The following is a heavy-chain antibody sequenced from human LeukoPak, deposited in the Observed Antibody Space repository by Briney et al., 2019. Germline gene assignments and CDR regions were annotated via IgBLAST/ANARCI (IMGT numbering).Heavy chain of an antibody. CDR1: GFTFSSYG. CDR3: AKDPLRYFDWLLAYYFDY. D-gene: IGHD3-9*01. CDR2: IRYDGSNK. Sequence: PGGSLRLSCAASGFTFSSYGMHWVRQAPGKGLEWVAFIRYDGSNKYYADSVKGRFTISRDNSKNTLYLQMNSLRAEDTAVYYCAKDPLRYFDWLLAYYFDYWGQGTLVTVSS. J-gene: IGHJ4*02. V-gene: IGHV3-30*02.